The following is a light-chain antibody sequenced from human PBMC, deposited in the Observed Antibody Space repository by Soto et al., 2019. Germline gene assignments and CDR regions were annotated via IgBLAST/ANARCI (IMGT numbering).Light chain of an antibody. CDR1: SSNLGAGYD. J-gene: IGLJ2*01. V-gene: IGLV1-40*01. Sequence: QPVLTQPPSVSGTPGQRVSISCTGTSSNLGAGYDVHWYQQLPGAAPRLLIFGNNVRPSGVPDRLSGSKSGTSASLAITGLQAEDEAIYHCQSYDGSLATSIFGAGTKVTVL. CDR2: GNN. CDR3: QSYDGSLATSI.